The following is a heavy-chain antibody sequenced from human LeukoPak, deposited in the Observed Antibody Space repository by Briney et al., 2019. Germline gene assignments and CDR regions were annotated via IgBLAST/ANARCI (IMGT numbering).Heavy chain of an antibody. V-gene: IGHV3-23*01. CDR1: GFTFSSYA. CDR2: ISGSGGST. J-gene: IGHJ3*02. D-gene: IGHD1-26*01. Sequence: GGSLRLSCAASGFTFSSYAMSWVRQAPGKGLEWVSAISGSGGSTYYADSVKGRFTTSRDNSKNTLYLQMNSLRAEDTAVYYCAKEVGATTSGSYDAFDIWGQGTMVTVSS. CDR3: AKEVGATTSGSYDAFDI.